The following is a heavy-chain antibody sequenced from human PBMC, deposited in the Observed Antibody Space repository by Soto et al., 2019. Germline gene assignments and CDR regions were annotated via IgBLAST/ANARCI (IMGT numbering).Heavy chain of an antibody. CDR1: GDSISNLDYF. CDR3: ARGRYCLTGRCFPNWFDS. Sequence: SETLSLTYSVSGDSISNLDYFWAWIRQPPGQALEYIGYIYKSATTYYNPSFESRVAISVDTSKSQFSLNVTSVTAADTAVYFCARGRYCLTGRCFPNWFDSWGQGALVTVSS. J-gene: IGHJ5*01. CDR2: IYKSATT. D-gene: IGHD7-27*01. V-gene: IGHV4-30-4*01.